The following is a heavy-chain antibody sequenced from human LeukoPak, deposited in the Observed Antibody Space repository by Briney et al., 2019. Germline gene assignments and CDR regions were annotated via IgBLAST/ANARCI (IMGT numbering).Heavy chain of an antibody. CDR1: GGSFSGYY. V-gene: IGHV4-34*01. D-gene: IGHD3-10*01. CDR2: INHSGST. CDR3: AGISRTYYYGSGGYYFDY. J-gene: IGHJ4*02. Sequence: KASETLSLTCAVYGGSFSGYYWSWIRQPPGKGLEWIGEINHSGSTNYNPSLKSRVTISVDTSKNQFSLKLSSVTAADTAVYYCAGISRTYYYGSGGYYFDYWGQGTLVTVSS.